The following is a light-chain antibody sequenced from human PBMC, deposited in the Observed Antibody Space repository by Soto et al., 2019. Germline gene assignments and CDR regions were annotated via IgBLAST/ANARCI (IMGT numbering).Light chain of an antibody. V-gene: IGKV3-20*01. J-gene: IGKJ1*01. CDR2: GAS. Sequence: IVLTQSPATLSLSPGERATLSCGASQSVTNTYLAWYQQKPGQAPRLLIYGASSRANGVPDRFSGSGSGTDFTLTISRLEPEDFAVYFCHHYASTFGQGTKVDIK. CDR1: QSVTNTY. CDR3: HHYAST.